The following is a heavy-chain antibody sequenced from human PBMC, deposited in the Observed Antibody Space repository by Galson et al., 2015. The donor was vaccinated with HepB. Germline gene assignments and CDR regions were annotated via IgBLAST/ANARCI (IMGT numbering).Heavy chain of an antibody. J-gene: IGHJ4*02. D-gene: IGHD6-19*01. CDR2: ISGSGGST. V-gene: IGHV3-23*01. Sequence: SLRLSCAASGFTFSSYAMSWVRQAPGKGLEWVSAISGSGGSTYYADSVKGRFTISRDNSKNTLYLQMNSLRAEDTAVYYCAKVAPEDDIIAVAGPFDYWGQGTLVTVSS. CDR1: GFTFSSYA. CDR3: AKVAPEDDIIAVAGPFDY.